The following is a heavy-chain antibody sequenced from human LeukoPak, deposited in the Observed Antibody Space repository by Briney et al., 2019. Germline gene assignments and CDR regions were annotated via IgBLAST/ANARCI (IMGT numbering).Heavy chain of an antibody. CDR1: GFTFSSYA. J-gene: IGHJ4*02. V-gene: IGHV3-30*04. CDR2: ISYDGSNK. CDR3: ATYRQVLLPFES. D-gene: IGHD2-8*02. Sequence: GGSLRLSCAASGFTFSSYAMHWVRQAPGRGLEWVAVISYDGSNKYYADSVRGRFTISRDNSKSTLSLQMNSLRAEDTAIYYCATYRQVLLPFESWGQGTLVTVSS.